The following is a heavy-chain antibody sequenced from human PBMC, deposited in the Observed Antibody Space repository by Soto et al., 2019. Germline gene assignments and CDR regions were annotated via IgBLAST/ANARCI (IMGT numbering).Heavy chain of an antibody. CDR3: ARGGGGSSSFGVYYMDV. D-gene: IGHD6-6*01. V-gene: IGHV1-69*02. J-gene: IGHJ6*03. CDR1: GGTFSSYT. CDR2: IIPILGIA. Sequence: QVQLVQSGAEVKKPGSSVKVSCKASGGTFSSYTISWVRQAPGQGLEWMGRIIPILGIANYAQKFQGRVTITADKSTSTAYMELSSLRSEDTAVYYCARGGGGSSSFGVYYMDVWGKGTTVTVSS.